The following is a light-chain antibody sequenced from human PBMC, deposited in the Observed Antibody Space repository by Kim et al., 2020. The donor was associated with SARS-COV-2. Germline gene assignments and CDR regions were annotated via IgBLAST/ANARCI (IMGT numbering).Light chain of an antibody. CDR2: QDT. CDR1: KLGDKY. Sequence: VSPGQTVTITCSGDKLGDKYTSWYQQKPGQSPILVIYQDTKRPSGIPERFSGSNSGNTATLTISGTQAMDEADYYCQAWDSSTRYVFGAGTKVTVL. V-gene: IGLV3-1*01. J-gene: IGLJ1*01. CDR3: QAWDSSTRYV.